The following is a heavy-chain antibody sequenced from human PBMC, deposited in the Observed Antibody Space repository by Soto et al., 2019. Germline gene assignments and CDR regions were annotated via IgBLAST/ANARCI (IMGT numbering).Heavy chain of an antibody. D-gene: IGHD2-15*01. CDR2: IYYSGST. Sequence: SETLSLTCTVSGGSISSSSYYWGWIRQPPGKGLEWIGSIYYSGSTYYNPSLKSRVTISVDTSKNQFSLKLSSVTAADTAVYYCARLGYCSGGSCYGDDPGYYFDYWGQGTLVTVSS. CDR3: ARLGYCSGGSCYGDDPGYYFDY. J-gene: IGHJ4*02. CDR1: GGSISSSSYY. V-gene: IGHV4-39*01.